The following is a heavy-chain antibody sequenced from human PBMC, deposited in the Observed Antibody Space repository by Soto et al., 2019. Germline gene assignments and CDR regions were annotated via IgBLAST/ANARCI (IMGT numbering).Heavy chain of an antibody. J-gene: IGHJ6*02. V-gene: IGHV1-3*01. Sequence: ASVKVSCKASGYTFTSYAMHWVRQAPGQRLEWMGWINAGNGNTKYSQKFQGRVTITRDTSASTAYMELSSLRSEDTAVYYCARFHYGSGSYTSNSAMDVWGQGTTVTVSS. CDR1: GYTFTSYA. D-gene: IGHD3-10*01. CDR3: ARFHYGSGSYTSNSAMDV. CDR2: INAGNGNT.